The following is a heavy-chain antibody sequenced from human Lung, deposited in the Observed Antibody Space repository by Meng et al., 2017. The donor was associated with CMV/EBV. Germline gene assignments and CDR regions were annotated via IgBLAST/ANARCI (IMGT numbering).Heavy chain of an antibody. J-gene: IGHJ4*02. V-gene: IGHV3-23*01. Sequence: AAFAFTLSNIASARDRPTPREELEWVSGISNTSGNTCYADSVKGWFTISRDNSKNTLYLQMNSLRSEDTAVYYCAIFRGGIYYVYYFDYWGQGTLVTV. D-gene: IGHD1-26*01. CDR1: AFTLSNIA. CDR2: ISNTSGNT. CDR3: AIFRGGIYYVYYFDY.